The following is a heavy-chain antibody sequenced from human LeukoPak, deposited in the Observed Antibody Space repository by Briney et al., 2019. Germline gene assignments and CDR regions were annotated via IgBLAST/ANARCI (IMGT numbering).Heavy chain of an antibody. CDR2: IVPIFGTA. V-gene: IGHV1-69*05. CDR1: RGTFSSYA. J-gene: IGHJ3*02. CDR3: ASNPFIVGATHAFDI. Sequence: SVKVSCKASRGTFSSYAISWVRQAPGQGLEWMGGIVPIFGTANYAQKFQGRVTITTDESTSTAYMELSSLRSEDTAVYYCASNPFIVGATHAFDIWGQGTMVTVSS. D-gene: IGHD1-26*01.